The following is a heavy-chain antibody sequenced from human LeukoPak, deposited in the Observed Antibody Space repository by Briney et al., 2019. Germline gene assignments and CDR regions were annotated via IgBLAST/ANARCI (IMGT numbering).Heavy chain of an antibody. CDR3: ARLEGTSVDY. D-gene: IGHD1-1*01. CDR1: GGSTSGSSYY. CDR2: IYYSGST. J-gene: IGHJ4*02. Sequence: KPSETLSLTCTVSGGSTSGSSYYWGWIRQPPGKGLEWIGNIYYSGSTYYNPSLKSRVTISVDTSKNQFSLKLSSVTAADTAVYYCARLEGTSVDYWGQGTLVTVSS. V-gene: IGHV4-39*01.